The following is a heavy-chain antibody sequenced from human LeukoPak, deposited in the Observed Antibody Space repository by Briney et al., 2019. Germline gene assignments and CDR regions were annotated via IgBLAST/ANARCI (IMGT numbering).Heavy chain of an antibody. CDR2: ISYDGSNK. CDR1: GFTFSSYG. CDR3: AKDPSSKRVTKIGYYYYYGMDV. D-gene: IGHD4-17*01. V-gene: IGHV3-30*18. J-gene: IGHJ6*02. Sequence: GGSLRLSCAASGFTFSSYGMHWVRQAPGKGLEWVAVISYDGSNKYYADSVKGRFTISRDNSKNTLYLQMNSLRAEDTAVYYCAKDPSSKRVTKIGYYYYYGMDVWGQGTTVTVSS.